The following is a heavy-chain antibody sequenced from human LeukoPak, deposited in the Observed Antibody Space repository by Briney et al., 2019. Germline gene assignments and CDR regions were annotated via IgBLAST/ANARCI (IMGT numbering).Heavy chain of an antibody. J-gene: IGHJ4*02. D-gene: IGHD3-10*01. CDR3: AGGKFGGYYFDY. CDR2: INHSGST. V-gene: IGHV4-34*01. CDR1: GGSFSGYY. Sequence: SETLSLTCAVYGGSFSGYYWSWIRQPPGKGLEWIGEINHSGSTNYNPSLKSRVTISVDTFKNQFSLKLSSVTAADTAVYYCAGGKFGGYYFDYWGQGTLVTVSS.